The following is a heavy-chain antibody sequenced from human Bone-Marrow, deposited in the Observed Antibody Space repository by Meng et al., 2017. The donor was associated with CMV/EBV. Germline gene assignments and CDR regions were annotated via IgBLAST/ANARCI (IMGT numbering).Heavy chain of an antibody. J-gene: IGHJ4*02. Sequence: ASVKVSCKASGYTFTGYYMHWVRQAPGQGLEWMGWINPNSGGTNYAQKFQGRVTMTTDTSTSTAYMELRSLRSDDTAVYYCARTVRGVIVYWGQGTLVTVSS. CDR3: ARTVRGVIVY. D-gene: IGHD3-10*01. V-gene: IGHV1-2*02. CDR1: GYTFTGYY. CDR2: INPNSGGT.